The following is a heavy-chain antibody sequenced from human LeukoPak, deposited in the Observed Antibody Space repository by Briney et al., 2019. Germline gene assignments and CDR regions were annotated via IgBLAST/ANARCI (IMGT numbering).Heavy chain of an antibody. CDR1: GFTFSSYA. CDR3: ARDLGYFDY. CDR2: ISYDESNK. V-gene: IGHV3-30*04. D-gene: IGHD3-10*01. J-gene: IGHJ4*02. Sequence: PGGSLRLSCAASGFTFSSYAMHWVRQAPGKGLEWVAVISYDESNKYYADSVKGRFTISRDNSKNTLYLQMNSLRAEDTAVYYCARDLGYFDYWGQGTLVTVSS.